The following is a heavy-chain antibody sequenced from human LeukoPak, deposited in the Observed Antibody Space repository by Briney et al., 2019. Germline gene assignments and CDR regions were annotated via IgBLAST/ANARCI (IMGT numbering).Heavy chain of an antibody. D-gene: IGHD3-10*01. CDR3: ARDAKYYYGSRTYFFFEY. J-gene: IGHJ4*02. Sequence: SETLSLTCTVSGGSISSSSYYWGWIRQPPGKGLEWIGSIYYSGSTYYNPSLKSRVTISVDTSKNQFSLKLSSITAADTAVYYCARDAKYYYGSRTYFFFEYWGQGTLTVSS. CDR2: IYYSGST. V-gene: IGHV4-39*07. CDR1: GGSISSSSYY.